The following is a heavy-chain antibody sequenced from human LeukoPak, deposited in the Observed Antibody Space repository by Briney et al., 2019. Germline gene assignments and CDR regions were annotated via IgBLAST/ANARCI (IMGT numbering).Heavy chain of an antibody. Sequence: SDTLSLTCTVWIGSFDSKYDIWMRHPPEEGLEGIGYIYPSGSTNFCPLLRSRVAMSIDPSKNQFSLKVYSVTAADTAVYYCANYLRNGHYHMDVWGKGTTVIVSS. J-gene: IGHJ6*03. CDR1: IGSFDSKY. CDR3: ANYLRNGHYHMDV. D-gene: IGHD1-1*01. V-gene: IGHV4-4*09. CDR2: IYPSGST.